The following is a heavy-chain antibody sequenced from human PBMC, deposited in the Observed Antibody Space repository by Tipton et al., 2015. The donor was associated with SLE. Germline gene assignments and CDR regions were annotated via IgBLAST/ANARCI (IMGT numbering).Heavy chain of an antibody. CDR1: GGSISSSSYY. V-gene: IGHV4-61*05. CDR2: IYYSGST. J-gene: IGHJ4*02. CDR3: ARDSLAATYFDY. D-gene: IGHD6-25*01. Sequence: TLSLTCTVSGGSISSSSYYWGWIRQPPGKGLEWIGYIYYSGSTNYNPSLKSRVTISVDTSKNQFSLKLSSVTAADTAVYYCARDSLAATYFDYWGQGTLVTVPS.